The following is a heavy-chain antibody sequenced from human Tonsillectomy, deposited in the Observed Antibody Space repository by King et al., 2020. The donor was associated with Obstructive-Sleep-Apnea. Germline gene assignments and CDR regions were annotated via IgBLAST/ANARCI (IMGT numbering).Heavy chain of an antibody. V-gene: IGHV3-30*02. J-gene: IGHJ6*02. CDR1: GFTFSNYG. CDR3: AKDRRGIYHINSYHYYGMDV. CDR2: IRYDGNDK. D-gene: IGHD1-26*01. Sequence: VQLVESGGGVVQPGGSLRLSCATSGFTFSNYGMHWVRQAPGKGLEWVAFIRYDGNDKYYADSVKGRFTISRDSSKNTLYLQMSSLRLEDTAVYSCAKDRRGIYHINSYHYYGMDVWGQGTTVTVSS.